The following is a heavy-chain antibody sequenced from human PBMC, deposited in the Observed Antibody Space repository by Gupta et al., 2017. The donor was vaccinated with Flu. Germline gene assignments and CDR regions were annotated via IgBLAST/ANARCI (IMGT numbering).Heavy chain of an antibody. V-gene: IGHV4-59*08. J-gene: IGHJ4*02. CDR2: IYYSGST. CDR1: GGPISSYY. CDR3: ARHAYYYDSSGYYISYFDY. Sequence: QVQLQESGPGLVKPSETLSLTCTVSGGPISSYYWSWIRQPPGKGLEWIGYIYYSGSTNYNPSLKSRVTISVDTSKNQFSLKLSSVTAADTAVYYCARHAYYYDSSGYYISYFDYWGQGTLVTVSS. D-gene: IGHD3-22*01.